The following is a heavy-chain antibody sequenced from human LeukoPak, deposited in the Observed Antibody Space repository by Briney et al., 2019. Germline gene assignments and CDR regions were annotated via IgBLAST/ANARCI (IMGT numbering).Heavy chain of an antibody. CDR3: ANLDSSSWYANDAFDI. CDR1: GFTLSSYA. V-gene: IGHV3-30*02. CDR2: IRYDGSNK. D-gene: IGHD6-13*01. Sequence: TGGSLRLSCAASGFTLSSYAMHWVRQAPGKGLEWVAFIRYDGSNKYYADSVKGRFTISRDNSKNTLYLQMNSLRAEDTAVYYCANLDSSSWYANDAFDIWGQGTMVTVSS. J-gene: IGHJ3*02.